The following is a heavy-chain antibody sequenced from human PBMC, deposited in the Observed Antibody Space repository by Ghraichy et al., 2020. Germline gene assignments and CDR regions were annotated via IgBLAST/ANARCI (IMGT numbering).Heavy chain of an antibody. CDR3: AKDVDTMVRGVFDY. CDR1: GFTFSSYG. CDR2: IRYDGSNK. D-gene: IGHD3-10*01. Sequence: GSLNISCAASGFTFSSYGMNWVRQAPGKGLEWVAFIRYDGSNKYYADSVKGRFTISRDNSKNTLDLQMNSLRTEDTAVYYCAKDVDTMVRGVFDYWGQGTLVTVSS. J-gene: IGHJ4*02. V-gene: IGHV3-30*02.